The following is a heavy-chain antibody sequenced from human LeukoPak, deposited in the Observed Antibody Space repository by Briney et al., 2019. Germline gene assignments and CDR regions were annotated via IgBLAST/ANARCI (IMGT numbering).Heavy chain of an antibody. D-gene: IGHD2-2*01. CDR2: TNWDGAST. Sequence: GGSLRLSCAASGFRFDADGMSSGRHVPGKGLEWVSGTNWDGASTGYADSVKGRFTISRENVKDFLYLQMNSLRVEDTALYFCGRVYCSTTSCYDYYDYYMDVWGKGTTVTVSS. V-gene: IGHV3-20*04. CDR3: GRVYCSTTSCYDYYDYYMDV. J-gene: IGHJ6*03. CDR1: GFRFDADG.